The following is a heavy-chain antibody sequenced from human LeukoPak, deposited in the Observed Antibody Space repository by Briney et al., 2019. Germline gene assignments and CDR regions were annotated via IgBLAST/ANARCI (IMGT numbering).Heavy chain of an antibody. D-gene: IGHD6-13*01. CDR3: AKDKNSRAFDY. CDR2: ISGSGDST. V-gene: IGHV3-23*01. CDR1: GFTFSNYA. Sequence: GGSLRLSCAASGFTFSNYAVTWVRQAPGRGLEWVSAISGSGDSTYYADSVKGRFTISRDNSKNTLYLQMNSLRAEDTAVYYCAKDKNSRAFDYWGQGTLVTVSS. J-gene: IGHJ4*02.